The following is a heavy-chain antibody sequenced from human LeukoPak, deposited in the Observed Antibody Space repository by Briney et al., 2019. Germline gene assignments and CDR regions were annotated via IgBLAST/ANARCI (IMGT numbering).Heavy chain of an antibody. V-gene: IGHV3-53*01. Sequence: GGSLRLSCAASGFTVSSNYMSWVRQAPGKGLEWVSVIYSGGSTYYADSVKGRFTISRDNSKNTLYLQMNSLRAEDTAVYYCARDQGRYDFWSGKYYYYMDVWGKGTTVTVSS. CDR1: GFTVSSNY. J-gene: IGHJ6*03. D-gene: IGHD3-3*01. CDR2: IYSGGST. CDR3: ARDQGRYDFWSGKYYYYMDV.